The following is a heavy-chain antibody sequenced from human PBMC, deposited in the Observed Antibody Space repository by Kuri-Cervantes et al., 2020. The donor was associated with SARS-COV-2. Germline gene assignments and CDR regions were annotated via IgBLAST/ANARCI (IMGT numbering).Heavy chain of an antibody. Sequence: GESLKISCAASGFTFSSYSMNWVRQAPGKGLEWVSYISSSSSYTNYADSVKGRFTISRDNSKNTLYLQMNSLRAEDTAVYYCARDKGGVYNWNAGIYYGMDVWGQGTTVTVSS. CDR1: GFTFSSYS. J-gene: IGHJ6*02. V-gene: IGHV3-21*05. CDR3: ARDKGGVYNWNAGIYYGMDV. CDR2: ISSSSSYT. D-gene: IGHD1-20*01.